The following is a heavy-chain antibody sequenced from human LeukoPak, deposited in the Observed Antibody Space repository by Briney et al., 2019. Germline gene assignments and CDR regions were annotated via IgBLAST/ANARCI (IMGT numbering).Heavy chain of an antibody. CDR1: AGSISDFH. D-gene: IGHD4-17*01. V-gene: IGHV4-59*01. J-gene: IGHJ6*02. CDR2: VHSSGST. CDR3: ARDLTTVTKGLDV. Sequence: PSETLSLTCSVSAGSISDFHWGWIRQTPGKGLEWIGHVHSSGSTNYNPSLKSRLTMSVDTSKNQFFLKLNSVTAADTAVYYCARDLTTVTKGLDVWGQGTMIIVSS.